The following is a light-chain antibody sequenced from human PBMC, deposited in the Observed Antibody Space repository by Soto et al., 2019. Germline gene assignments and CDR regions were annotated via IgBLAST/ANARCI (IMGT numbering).Light chain of an antibody. CDR2: DVS. J-gene: IGLJ1*01. Sequence: SVLTQPASVSGSPGQSITISCTGTSSDVGGYNYVSWYQQHPGKAPKLMIYDVSNRPSGVSNRFSGSKSGDTASLTISGLQAEDEADYYCSSYSSISAYVFGIGTKLTVL. CDR1: SSDVGGYNY. CDR3: SSYSSISAYV. V-gene: IGLV2-14*01.